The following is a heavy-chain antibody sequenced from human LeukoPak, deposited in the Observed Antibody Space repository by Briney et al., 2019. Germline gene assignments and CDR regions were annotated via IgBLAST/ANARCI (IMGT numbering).Heavy chain of an antibody. CDR2: ISASGGSA. CDR1: GPTLSSYD. Sequence: GGSLTLPCAASGPTLSSYDMSWVRQSPGKGLEWVSGISASGGSAYYADSVKGRFTISRDNSKNTLYLQMNTMRAEDTAVYYCAKELWSWSFDYWGQGTLVTVSS. J-gene: IGHJ4*02. D-gene: IGHD2-8*02. CDR3: AKELWSWSFDY. V-gene: IGHV3-23*01.